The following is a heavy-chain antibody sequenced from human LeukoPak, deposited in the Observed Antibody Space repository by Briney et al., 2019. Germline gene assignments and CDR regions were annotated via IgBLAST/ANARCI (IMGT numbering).Heavy chain of an antibody. V-gene: IGHV4-39*01. D-gene: IGHD2-2*01. Sequence: SETLSLTPTLSLGSISSSNYYWGSIRQPPGKGLEWIGSIHYRGNTSYNPSLKSRVTISVDTSKNQFSLKLSSVTAADTAVYYCARSAPRYCSSTSCYGGLLEFDPWGQGTLVTVSS. CDR1: LGSISSSNYY. CDR3: ARSAPRYCSSTSCYGGLLEFDP. J-gene: IGHJ5*02. CDR2: IHYRGNT.